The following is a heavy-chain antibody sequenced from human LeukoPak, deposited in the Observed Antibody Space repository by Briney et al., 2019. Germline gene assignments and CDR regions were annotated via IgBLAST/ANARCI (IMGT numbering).Heavy chain of an antibody. D-gene: IGHD3-10*01. CDR3: ARAVGGDGSGSL. CDR2: IYYRVTS. V-gene: IGHV4-59*01. CDR1: GDSISTYY. J-gene: IGHJ4*02. Sequence: SETPSLTCTVCGDSISTYYWSWIRQPPGKGLEWIGYIYYRVTSDYNPSLKSRVTMSVDMSTRQISLKLSSVTAADTAVYYCARAVGGDGSGSLWGPGTLVTVSS.